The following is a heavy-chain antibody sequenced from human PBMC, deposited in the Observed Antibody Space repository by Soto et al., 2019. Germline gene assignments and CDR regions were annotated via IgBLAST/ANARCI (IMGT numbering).Heavy chain of an antibody. CDR3: ARGGGYSKRGMDV. D-gene: IGHD5-18*01. J-gene: IGHJ6*02. V-gene: IGHV4-59*01. Sequence: QVQLQESGPGLVKPSETLSLTCTVSGGSISSYYWSWIRQPPGKGLEWIGYIYYSGSTNYNPSLKSRVTISVDTSKNQFSLKLSSVTAADTAVYYGARGGGYSKRGMDVWGQGTTVTVSS. CDR1: GGSISSYY. CDR2: IYYSGST.